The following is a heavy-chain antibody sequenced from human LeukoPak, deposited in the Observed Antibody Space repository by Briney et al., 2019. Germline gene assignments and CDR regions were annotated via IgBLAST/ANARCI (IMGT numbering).Heavy chain of an antibody. Sequence: GGSLRLSCAASGFTFSSYAMSWVRQAPGKGLEWVSAISGSGGSTYYADSVKGRFTISRDNSKNTLYLQMNGLRAEDTAVYYCAKGSYYDSSGSFYFDYWGQGTLVTVSS. V-gene: IGHV3-23*01. D-gene: IGHD3-22*01. CDR2: ISGSGGST. J-gene: IGHJ4*02. CDR1: GFTFSSYA. CDR3: AKGSYYDSSGSFYFDY.